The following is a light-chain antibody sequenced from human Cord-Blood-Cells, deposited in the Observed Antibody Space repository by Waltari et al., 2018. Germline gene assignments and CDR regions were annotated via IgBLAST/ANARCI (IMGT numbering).Light chain of an antibody. J-gene: IGLJ2*01. CDR1: SSDVGGYHY. V-gene: IGLV2-8*01. Sequence: QSALTQPPSASGSPGQSVTISCPGTSSDVGGYHYFSWYQQHPGKAPKLLMYEVSKRPSGVPDRFSGSKSGNTASLTVSGLQAEDEADYYCSSYAGSNNVVFGGGTKLTVL. CDR2: EVS. CDR3: SSYAGSNNVV.